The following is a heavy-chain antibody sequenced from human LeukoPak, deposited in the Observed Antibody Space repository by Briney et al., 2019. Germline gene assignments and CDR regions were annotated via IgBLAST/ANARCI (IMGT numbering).Heavy chain of an antibody. CDR2: INTKTGKP. CDR3: ARISGDFGGLGDP. CDR1: GYTFTSYG. J-gene: IGHJ5*02. V-gene: IGHV7-4-1*02. Sequence: ASVKVSCKASGYTFTSYGISWVRQAPGQGLEWMGWINTKTGKPTYAQGFTGRLVFSLDTSVSTAYLQISNLKPEDTAVYYCARISGDFGGLGDPWGQGTLVTVSS. D-gene: IGHD3-10*01.